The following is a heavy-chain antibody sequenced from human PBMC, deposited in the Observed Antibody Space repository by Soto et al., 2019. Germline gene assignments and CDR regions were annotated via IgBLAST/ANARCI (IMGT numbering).Heavy chain of an antibody. CDR3: ARDLTAVRGS. CDR2: FIPIFDAT. CDR1: GGTFSRHS. V-gene: IGHV1-69*01. Sequence: QVHMVQSGAEVKKPGSSARVSCKVSGGTFSRHSISWVRQAPGQGLEWMGGFIPIFDATQYTQKFQGRLTITADESTTTFHMDLSGLRPEDTAIYYCARDLTAVRGSWGQGTLVTVS. J-gene: IGHJ4*02. D-gene: IGHD3-10*01.